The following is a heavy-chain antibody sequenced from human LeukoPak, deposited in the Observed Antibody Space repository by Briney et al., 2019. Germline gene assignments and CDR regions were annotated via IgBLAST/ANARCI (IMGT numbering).Heavy chain of an antibody. CDR3: ARVGYYGSGSYFDY. Sequence: SETLSLTCTVSGGSISSGGYWSWIRQHPGKGLEWIGYIYYSGSTYYNPSLKSRVTISVDTSKNQFSLKLSSVTAADTAVYYCARVGYYGSGSYFDYWGQGTLVTVSS. V-gene: IGHV4-31*03. CDR2: IYYSGST. CDR1: GGSISSGGY. D-gene: IGHD3-10*01. J-gene: IGHJ4*02.